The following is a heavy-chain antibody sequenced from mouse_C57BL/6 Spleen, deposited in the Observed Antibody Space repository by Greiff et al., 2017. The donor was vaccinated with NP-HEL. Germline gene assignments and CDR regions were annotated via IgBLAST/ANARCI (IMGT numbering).Heavy chain of an antibody. V-gene: IGHV1-82*01. D-gene: IGHD1-2*01. CDR2: IYPGDGDT. J-gene: IGHJ4*01. Sequence: QLQQSGPELVKPGASVKISCKASGYAFSSSWMNWVKQRPGKGLEWIGRIYPGDGDTNYNGKFKGKATLTADKSSSTAYMQLSSLTSEDSAVYCCARRLRDYAMDYWGQGTSVTVSS. CDR3: ARRLRDYAMDY. CDR1: GYAFSSSW.